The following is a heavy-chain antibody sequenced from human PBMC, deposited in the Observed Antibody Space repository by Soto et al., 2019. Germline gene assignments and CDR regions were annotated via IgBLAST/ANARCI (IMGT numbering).Heavy chain of an antibody. V-gene: IGHV4-59*13. J-gene: IGHJ4*02. CDR1: GGSTSNSY. D-gene: IGHD3-22*01. CDR3: KREYYDSRGYYFDY. Sequence: SETLSLTCTVSGGSTSNSYWNWIRQPPGKGLEWIGYISYSGATNYNPSLESRVTFSVDTSKTQSSLKLSSVTAADTAFYYCKREYYDSRGYYFDYWAQGCLVTVSS. CDR2: ISYSGAT.